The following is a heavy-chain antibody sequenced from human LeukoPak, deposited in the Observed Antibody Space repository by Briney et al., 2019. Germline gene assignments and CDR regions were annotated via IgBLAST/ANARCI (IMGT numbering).Heavy chain of an antibody. J-gene: IGHJ4*02. V-gene: IGHV3-30*02. D-gene: IGHD3/OR15-3a*01. CDR2: IRDDGTNK. CDR1: GFTFSRYG. Sequence: GGSLRLSCAASGFTFSRYGMHWGRQAPGKGLEWVAFIRDDGTNKYYADSVKGRFTISRDNSKNTLYLQMNSLRAEDTAVYYCANLDYRYYFDYWGQGTLVTVSS. CDR3: ANLDYRYYFDY.